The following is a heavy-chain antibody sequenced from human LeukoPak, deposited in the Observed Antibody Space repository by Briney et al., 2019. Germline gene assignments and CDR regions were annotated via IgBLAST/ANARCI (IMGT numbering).Heavy chain of an antibody. CDR3: ARLGGYNPIDY. D-gene: IGHD5-24*01. V-gene: IGHV1-18*01. Sequence: GASVKVSCKASDYTFTTYGVSWVRQAPGQGLERMGWISGYDGNTNYAQKLRGRVTMTTDTSTSTAYMELRSLRSDDTAVYYCARLGGYNPIDYWGQGTLVTVSS. CDR2: ISGYDGNT. J-gene: IGHJ4*02. CDR1: DYTFTTYG.